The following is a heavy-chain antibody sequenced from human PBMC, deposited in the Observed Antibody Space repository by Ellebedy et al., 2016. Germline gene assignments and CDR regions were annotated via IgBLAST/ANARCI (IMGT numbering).Heavy chain of an antibody. CDR3: ARAVGQGILDS. V-gene: IGHV4-59*01. J-gene: IGHJ4*02. CDR1: GGSISSYY. Sequence: SETLSLTCTVSGGSISSYYWNWIRRPPGKGLEWIGYISDSGSTKYNPSLKSRVTISLDTSKSQFSLMLSSVTAADTAVYYCARAVGQGILDSWGQGTLVTVSS. CDR2: ISDSGST.